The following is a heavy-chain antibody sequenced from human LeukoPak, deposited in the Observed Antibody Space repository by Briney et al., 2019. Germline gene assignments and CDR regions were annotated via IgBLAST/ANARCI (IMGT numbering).Heavy chain of an antibody. CDR3: VWSSTWNKRFYLDQ. CDR1: GFTFNVAW. Sequence: GGSLRLSCAASGFTFNVAWMSWVRQTPGKGLQWVARSAATPDGPITEYATPVRGRFTISRDDSRNMVYLQMRSLRTDDTAIYYCVWSSTWNKRFYLDQWSQGTLATVSS. J-gene: IGHJ4*02. V-gene: IGHV3-15*04. CDR2: SAATPDGPIT. D-gene: IGHD6-6*01.